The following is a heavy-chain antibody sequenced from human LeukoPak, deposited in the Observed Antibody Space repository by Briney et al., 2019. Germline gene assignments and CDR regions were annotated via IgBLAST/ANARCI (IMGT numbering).Heavy chain of an antibody. CDR1: GGTFSSYA. Sequence: SVKVSCKASGGTFSSYAISWVRQAPGQGLEWMGGIIPIFGTANYAQKFQGRVTITADESTSTAYMELSSLRSEDTAVYYCARVGGYCTNGVALCRPTAENNWFDPWGQGTLVTVSS. CDR2: IIPIFGTA. D-gene: IGHD2-8*01. V-gene: IGHV1-69*01. J-gene: IGHJ5*02. CDR3: ARVGGYCTNGVALCRPTAENNWFDP.